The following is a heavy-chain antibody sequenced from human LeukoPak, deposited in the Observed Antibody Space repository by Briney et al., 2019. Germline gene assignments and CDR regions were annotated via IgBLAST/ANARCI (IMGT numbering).Heavy chain of an antibody. CDR1: GFTFSDYY. CDR2: VRNDGSDK. CDR3: ARDRYGDNFDY. D-gene: IGHD4-17*01. J-gene: IGHJ4*02. V-gene: IGHV3-11*04. Sequence: PGGSLRLSCAASGFTFSDYYMSWIRQAPGKGLEWVTFVRNDGSDKYYADSVKGRFTVSRDNAKNSLYLQMNSLRAEDTAVYYCARDRYGDNFDYWGQGTLVTVSS.